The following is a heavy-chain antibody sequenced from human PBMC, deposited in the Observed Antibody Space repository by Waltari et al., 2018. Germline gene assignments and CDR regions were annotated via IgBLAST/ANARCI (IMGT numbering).Heavy chain of an antibody. J-gene: IGHJ4*02. CDR1: GYTLTELS. CDR3: ATTLPNIVATKPSFDY. D-gene: IGHD5-12*01. Sequence: QVQLVQSGAEVKKPGASVKVSCKVSGYTLTELSMHWVRQAPGKGLEWMGGFDPEDSETIYAQKFQGRVTMTEDTSTDTAYMELSSLRSEDTAVYYCATTLPNIVATKPSFDYWGQGTLVTVSS. V-gene: IGHV1-24*01. CDR2: FDPEDSET.